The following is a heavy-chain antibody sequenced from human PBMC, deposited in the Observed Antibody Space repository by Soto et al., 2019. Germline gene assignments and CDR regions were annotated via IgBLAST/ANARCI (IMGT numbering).Heavy chain of an antibody. Sequence: PGESLKISCKGSGYSFSTYWIGWVRQMPGKGLEWMGIIFPADSETIYSPSFQGQVTISADKSIATAYLQWTRLKTSDSAMYYCVRLGFQYWGQGTPVTVYS. CDR2: IFPADSET. CDR1: GYSFSTYW. CDR3: VRLGFQY. V-gene: IGHV5-51*01. J-gene: IGHJ1*01.